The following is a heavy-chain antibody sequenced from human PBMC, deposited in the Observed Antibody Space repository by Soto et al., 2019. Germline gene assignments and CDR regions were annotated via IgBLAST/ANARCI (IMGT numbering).Heavy chain of an antibody. CDR1: ADAFTSYD. J-gene: IGHJ4*02. Sequence: QVQLVQSGAEVKKPGACEKVSCKASADAFTSYDINWVRQATGQGLEWMGWMNPNSGNTGYAQKFQGRVTMTRNTSISTAYMELSSLRSEDTAVYYCARERSGYFDYWGQGTLVTVSS. D-gene: IGHD2-15*01. CDR3: ARERSGYFDY. CDR2: MNPNSGNT. V-gene: IGHV1-8*01.